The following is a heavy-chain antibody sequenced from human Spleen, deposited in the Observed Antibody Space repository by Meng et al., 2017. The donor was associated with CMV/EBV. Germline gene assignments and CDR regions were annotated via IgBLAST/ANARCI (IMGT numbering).Heavy chain of an antibody. Sequence: GGSLRLSCAASGFTFSDYYIMWIRQAPGKGLEWVSYISSSESTIDYADSVKGRFTISRDNAKKSLFLQMNSLRVEDTAVYYCARPDYWGQGTLVTVSS. CDR2: ISSSESTI. J-gene: IGHJ4*02. V-gene: IGHV3-11*04. CDR3: ARPDY. CDR1: GFTFSDYY.